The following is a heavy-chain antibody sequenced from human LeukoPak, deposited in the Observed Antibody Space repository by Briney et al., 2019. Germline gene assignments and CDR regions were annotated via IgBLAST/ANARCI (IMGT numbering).Heavy chain of an antibody. D-gene: IGHD3-10*01. V-gene: IGHV1-46*01. CDR2: INPSGGST. CDR3: ARDTMVRGVISSYFDY. CDR1: GYTFTGYY. Sequence: ASVKVSCKASGYTFTGYYMHWVRQAPGQGLEWMGIINPSGGSTSYAQKFQGRVTMTRDTSTSTVYMELSSLRSEDTAVYYCARDTMVRGVISSYFDYWGQGTLVTVSS. J-gene: IGHJ4*02.